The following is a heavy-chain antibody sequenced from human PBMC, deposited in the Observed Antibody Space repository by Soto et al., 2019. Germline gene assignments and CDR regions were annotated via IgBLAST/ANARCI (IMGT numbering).Heavy chain of an antibody. CDR1: GFTFTNYF. Sequence: QVQLVQSGAEVKEPGASLKVSCKASGFTFTNYFFHWVRQAPRQCLEWMGMISPYDGSTSYLQNLQGRVTLTSDTSTSTVYMELSSLRSEDTAVYYCARGDGRGSSGFYYYYGMDVWGHGTTVTVSS. J-gene: IGHJ6*02. CDR3: ARGDGRGSSGFYYYYGMDV. D-gene: IGHD6-25*01. CDR2: ISPYDGST. V-gene: IGHV1-46*03.